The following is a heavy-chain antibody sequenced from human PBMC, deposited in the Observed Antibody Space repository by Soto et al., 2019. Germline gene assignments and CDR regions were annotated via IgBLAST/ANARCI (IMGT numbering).Heavy chain of an antibody. J-gene: IGHJ3*02. Sequence: QITLKESGPTLVKPTQSLTLTCTVSGFSLSGDGVGVGWIRQPPGKALEWLALIYWDDDQRYSPSLKTRLTIPKDTSKNQVVLTRTNMDPVDTATYYCAHAFGGTSWPNDAFDIWGQGTVVTVSS. D-gene: IGHD3-3*02. CDR1: GFSLSGDGVG. CDR3: AHAFGGTSWPNDAFDI. V-gene: IGHV2-5*02. CDR2: IYWDDDQ.